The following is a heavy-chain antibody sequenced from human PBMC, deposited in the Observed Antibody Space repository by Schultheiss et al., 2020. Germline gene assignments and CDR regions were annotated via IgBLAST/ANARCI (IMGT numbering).Heavy chain of an antibody. CDR3: ARDLVTMIVVPEGAFDI. CDR2: MSYDGSNK. D-gene: IGHD3-22*01. J-gene: IGHJ3*02. Sequence: GGSLRLSCAASGFTFSSYAMHWVRQAPGKGLEWVAVMSYDGSNKYYADSVKGRFTISRDSSKNTLYLQMNSLRAEDTAVYYCARDLVTMIVVPEGAFDIWGQGTMVTVSS. V-gene: IGHV3-30*01. CDR1: GFTFSSYA.